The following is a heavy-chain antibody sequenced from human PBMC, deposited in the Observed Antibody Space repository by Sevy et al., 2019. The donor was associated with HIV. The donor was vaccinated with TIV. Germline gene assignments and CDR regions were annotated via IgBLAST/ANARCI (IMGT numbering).Heavy chain of an antibody. V-gene: IGHV1-58*01. CDR2: IVVGSGNT. CDR1: GFTFTSSV. Sequence: ASVKVSCKASGFTFTSSVVQWVRQARGQRLEWIGWIVVGSGNTNYAQKFQERVTITRDMSTSTAYMELSSLRSEDTAVYYCAERGYSGYGYFDYWGQGTLVTVSS. D-gene: IGHD5-12*01. J-gene: IGHJ4*02. CDR3: AERGYSGYGYFDY.